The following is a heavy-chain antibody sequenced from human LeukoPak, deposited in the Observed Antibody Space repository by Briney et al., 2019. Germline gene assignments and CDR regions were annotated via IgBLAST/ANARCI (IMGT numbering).Heavy chain of an antibody. J-gene: IGHJ3*02. CDR3: ARVYIAAAGQPPDAFDI. D-gene: IGHD6-13*01. V-gene: IGHV4-4*07. Sequence: SETLSLTCTVSGGSISSYYWSWIRQPAGKGLEWIGRIYTSGSTNYNPSLKSRVTMSVDTSKNQFSLKLSSVTAADTAVYYCARVYIAAAGQPPDAFDIWGQGTMVTVSS. CDR2: IYTSGST. CDR1: GGSISSYY.